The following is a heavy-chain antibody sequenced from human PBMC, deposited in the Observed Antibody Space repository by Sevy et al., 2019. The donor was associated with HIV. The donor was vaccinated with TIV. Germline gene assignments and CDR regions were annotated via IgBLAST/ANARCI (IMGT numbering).Heavy chain of an antibody. D-gene: IGHD2-2*02. Sequence: GGSLRLSCAASGFTFSSYSMNWVRQAPGKGLEWVSSISSSSSYIYYADSVKGRFTISRDNAKNSLYLQLNSLRAEDTAVYYCARGLYQPLYAGGDYYGMDVWGQGTTVTVSS. V-gene: IGHV3-21*01. CDR3: ARGLYQPLYAGGDYYGMDV. J-gene: IGHJ6*02. CDR2: ISSSSSYI. CDR1: GFTFSSYS.